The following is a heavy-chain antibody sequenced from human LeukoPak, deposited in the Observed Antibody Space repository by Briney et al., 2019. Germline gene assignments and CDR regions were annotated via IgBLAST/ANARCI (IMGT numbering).Heavy chain of an antibody. Sequence: SETLSLTCTVSGGSISSSSYYWGWSRQPPGKGLEWIGSIYYSGSTYYNPSLKSRVTISVDTSKNQFSPKLSSVTAADTAVYYCARDQGLTYYYGSGSYIVGYFDYWGQGTLVTVSS. CDR1: GGSISSSSYY. V-gene: IGHV4-39*02. CDR3: ARDQGLTYYYGSGSYIVGYFDY. D-gene: IGHD3-10*01. J-gene: IGHJ4*02. CDR2: IYYSGST.